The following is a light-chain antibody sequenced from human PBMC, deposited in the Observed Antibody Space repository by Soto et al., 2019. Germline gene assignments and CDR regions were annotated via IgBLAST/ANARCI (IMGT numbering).Light chain of an antibody. CDR2: AAS. J-gene: IGKJ1*01. V-gene: IGKV1-39*01. CDR1: QRVSRS. Sequence: QLTQSPSSLSASIGDRVIITCRASQRVSRSLNWYQQKAGQAPKLLIYAASTLHSGVPSRFIGSGSGTEFTLTISSLQPEDFASYYCQQNAITPPWTFGQGTKVDVK. CDR3: QQNAITPPWT.